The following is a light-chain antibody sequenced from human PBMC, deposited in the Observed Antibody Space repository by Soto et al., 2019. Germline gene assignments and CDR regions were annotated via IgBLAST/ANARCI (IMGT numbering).Light chain of an antibody. CDR1: QSVSSN. V-gene: IGKV3-15*01. CDR2: GAS. J-gene: IGKJ4*01. Sequence: EVVMTQSPATLSVSLGDRATLSCRASQSVSSNLAWYQQKPVQGPRLLIYGASTRATGIPARFSGSGSGTEFTLTISSLQSEDFAVYSCQQYNNWPLTFGGGTKVEIK. CDR3: QQYNNWPLT.